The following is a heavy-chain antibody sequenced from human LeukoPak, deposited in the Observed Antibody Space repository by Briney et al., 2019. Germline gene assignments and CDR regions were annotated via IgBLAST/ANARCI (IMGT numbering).Heavy chain of an antibody. CDR2: INPNSGGT. V-gene: IGHV1-2*02. J-gene: IGHJ6*03. Sequence: ASVKVSCKASGYTFTGYYMHWVRQAPGQGLEWMGWINPNSGGTNYAQKFQGRVTMTRDTSISTAYMELSRLRSDDTAVYYCARALRYEYYYYYMDVWGKGTTVTISS. CDR3: ARALRYEYYYYYMDV. CDR1: GYTFTGYY. D-gene: IGHD3-16*02.